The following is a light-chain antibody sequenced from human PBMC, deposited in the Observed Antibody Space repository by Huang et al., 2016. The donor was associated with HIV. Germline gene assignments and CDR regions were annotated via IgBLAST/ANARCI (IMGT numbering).Light chain of an antibody. J-gene: IGKJ2*01. CDR3: QQYNTYLYT. CDR2: MAS. Sequence: DIQMTQSPSTLSASVGDRVTITCRASQNINTWLAWYQQKPGKVPELLIYMASSLQVGVPSRFTGSGSGTEFTLTITSLQPDDLGTYYCQQYNTYLYTFGQGTKLEI. CDR1: QNINTW. V-gene: IGKV1-5*03.